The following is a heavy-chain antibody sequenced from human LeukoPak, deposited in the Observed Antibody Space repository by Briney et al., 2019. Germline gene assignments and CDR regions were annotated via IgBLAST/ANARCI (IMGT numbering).Heavy chain of an antibody. CDR1: GFTFSSYA. J-gene: IGHJ4*02. V-gene: IGHV3-23*01. CDR2: ISGSGGST. Sequence: GGSLRLSCAASGFTFSSYAMSWVRQAPGKGLEWVSAISGSGGSTYYADSVKGRFTISRDNSKNTLYLQMNSLRAEDTAVYYCARSVDLREWPPCDYWGQGTLVTVSS. D-gene: IGHD3-3*01. CDR3: ARSVDLREWPPCDY.